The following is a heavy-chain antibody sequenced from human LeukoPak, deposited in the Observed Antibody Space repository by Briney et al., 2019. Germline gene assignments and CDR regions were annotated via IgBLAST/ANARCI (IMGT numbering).Heavy chain of an antibody. D-gene: IGHD2-15*01. CDR1: GFTFSSYS. CDR2: ISSSSSYI. CDR3: ARVGVVVAATGNLWFDH. J-gene: IGHJ5*02. Sequence: PGGSLRLSCAASGFTFSSYSMNWVRQTPGKGLEWVSSISSSSSYIYYADSVKGRFTISRDNAKNSLYLQMNSLRAEDTAVYYCARVGVVVAATGNLWFDHWGQGTLVTVSS. V-gene: IGHV3-21*01.